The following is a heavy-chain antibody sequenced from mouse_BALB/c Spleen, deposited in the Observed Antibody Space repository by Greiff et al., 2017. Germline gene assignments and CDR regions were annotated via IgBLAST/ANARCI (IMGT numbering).Heavy chain of an antibody. CDR3: ARNDYYAMDY. V-gene: IGHV2-4-1*01. CDR2: IWSGGST. Sequence: VQVVESGPGLVQPSQSLSITCTVSGFSLTSYGVHWVRQSPGKGLEWLGVIWSGGSTDYNAALISRLSISKDNSKSQVFFKMNSLQADDTAIYYCARNDYYAMDYWGQGTSVTVSS. J-gene: IGHJ4*01. CDR1: GFSLTSYG.